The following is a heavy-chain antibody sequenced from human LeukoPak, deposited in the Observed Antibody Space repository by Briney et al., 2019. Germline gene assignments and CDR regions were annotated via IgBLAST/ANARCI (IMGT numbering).Heavy chain of an antibody. J-gene: IGHJ5*02. CDR1: GYTFSDYY. D-gene: IGHD1-7*01. CDR3: TLQRISFLNYCDP. CDR2: FDPEDGET. Sequence: GASVKVSCKASGYTFSDYYMHWMRQAPGQGLEWMGGFDPEDGETIYAQKFQGRVTMTKDTSTHTGYMELSSLRSDDTAVYYCTLQRISFLNYCDPWGQGTLVTVSS. V-gene: IGHV1-24*01.